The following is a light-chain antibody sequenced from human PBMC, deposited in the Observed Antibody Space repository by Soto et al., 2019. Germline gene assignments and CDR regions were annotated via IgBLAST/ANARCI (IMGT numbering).Light chain of an antibody. CDR3: HQYNAYPYT. J-gene: IGKJ2*01. CDR1: QSISSW. V-gene: IGKV1-5*03. Sequence: DIQMTQSPPTLSASVGDRVTITCRGSQSISSWLAWYQQRPGKAPSLLVYKASNLKSGVPSRFSGSGSGTEFTLTISSLQPDDFATYYCHQYNAYPYTFGQGTKLETK. CDR2: KAS.